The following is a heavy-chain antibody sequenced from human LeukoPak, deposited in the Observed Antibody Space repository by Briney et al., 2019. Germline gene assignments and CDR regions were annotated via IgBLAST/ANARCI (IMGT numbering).Heavy chain of an antibody. CDR3: ARDGYGDYLDY. D-gene: IGHD4-17*01. CDR1: GGSINSGSYY. J-gene: IGHJ4*02. Sequence: SETLSLTCTVSGGSINSGSYYGSWIRQPAGKGLEWIGRIYVSGSTNYNPSLKSRVTISVDTSKNQFSLKLSSVTAADTAVYYRARDGYGDYLDYWGQGTLVTVSS. CDR2: IYVSGST. V-gene: IGHV4-61*02.